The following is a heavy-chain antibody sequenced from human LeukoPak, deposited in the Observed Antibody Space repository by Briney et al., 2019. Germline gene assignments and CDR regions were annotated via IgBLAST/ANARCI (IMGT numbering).Heavy chain of an antibody. CDR1: GFTFSNYI. CDR3: ATVASGYYIFDY. V-gene: IGHV3-21*01. CDR2: ISSSSSYI. Sequence: GGSLRLSCAASGFTFSNYIMNWVRQAPGKGLEWVSSISSSSSYIYYADSVKGRFTISRGNAKNSLYLQMNSLRAEDTAVYYCATVASGYYIFDYWGQGTLVTISS. J-gene: IGHJ4*02. D-gene: IGHD3-22*01.